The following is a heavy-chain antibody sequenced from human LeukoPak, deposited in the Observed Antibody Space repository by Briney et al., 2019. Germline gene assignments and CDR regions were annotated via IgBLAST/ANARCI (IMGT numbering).Heavy chain of an antibody. CDR3: ARDRYYYDSSGYYSRFPFDY. CDR2: ISGSGGST. J-gene: IGHJ4*02. Sequence: PGGSLRLSCAASGFTFSSYAMSWVRQAPGKGLEWVSAISGSGGSTYYADSVKGRFTISRDNSKNTLYLQMNSLRAEDTAVYYCARDRYYYDSSGYYSRFPFDYWGQGTLVTVSS. CDR1: GFTFSSYA. D-gene: IGHD3-22*01. V-gene: IGHV3-23*01.